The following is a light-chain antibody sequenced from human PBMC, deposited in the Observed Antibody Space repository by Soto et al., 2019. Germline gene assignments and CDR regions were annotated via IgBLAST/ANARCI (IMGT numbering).Light chain of an antibody. CDR2: KAS. CDR1: QSISSW. CDR3: QQYNDNWT. J-gene: IGKJ1*01. V-gene: IGKV1-5*03. Sequence: DIQMTQSPSTLSASVGDRVTITCRASQSISSWLAWYQQKPGTAPNLLIYKASTLQSGVPSRFSGSGSGTEFTLTLSILQPDDSATYYCQQYNDNWTFGQGTKVDIK.